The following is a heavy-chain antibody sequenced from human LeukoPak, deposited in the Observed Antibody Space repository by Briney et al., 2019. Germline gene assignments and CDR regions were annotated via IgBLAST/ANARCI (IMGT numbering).Heavy chain of an antibody. J-gene: IGHJ4*02. CDR2: INHSGST. CDR1: GGSFSGYY. V-gene: IGHV4-34*01. D-gene: IGHD5-18*01. CDR3: ARRRIGGYSYGPKSPTSDY. Sequence: PSETLSLTCAVYGGSFSGYYWSWIRQPPGKGLEWIGEINHSGSTNYNPSLKSRVTISVHTSKNQFSLKLSSVTAADTAVYYCARRRIGGYSYGPKSPTSDYWGQGTLVTVSS.